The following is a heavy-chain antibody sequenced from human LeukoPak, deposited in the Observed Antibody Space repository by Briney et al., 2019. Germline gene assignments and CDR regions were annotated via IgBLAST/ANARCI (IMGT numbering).Heavy chain of an antibody. CDR3: AIIAGEFTTFDY. J-gene: IGHJ4*02. CDR2: TRNKANSYTT. CDR1: GFSFSDHY. D-gene: IGHD3-16*01. Sequence: GGSLRLSCAASGFSFSDHYMDWVRQAPGKGLEWVGRTRNKANSYTTEYAASVKGRFTISRDDSKNSLYLQMNSLKTEDTAAYYCAIIAGEFTTFDYWGQGTLVTVSS. V-gene: IGHV3-72*01.